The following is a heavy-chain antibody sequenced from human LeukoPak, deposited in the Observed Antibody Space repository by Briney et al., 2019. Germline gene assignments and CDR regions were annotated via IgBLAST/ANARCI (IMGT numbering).Heavy chain of an antibody. Sequence: GESLKISCKGSGYSFTTYWIGWVCQMPGKGLEWMGIIYPGDSDTRYSPSFQGQVTISADKSISTAYLQWSSLKASDTAMYYCARNPLVVVPAVSVGDGFDIWGQGTMVTVSS. J-gene: IGHJ3*02. D-gene: IGHD2-2*01. V-gene: IGHV5-51*01. CDR2: IYPGDSDT. CDR3: ARNPLVVVPAVSVGDGFDI. CDR1: GYSFTTYW.